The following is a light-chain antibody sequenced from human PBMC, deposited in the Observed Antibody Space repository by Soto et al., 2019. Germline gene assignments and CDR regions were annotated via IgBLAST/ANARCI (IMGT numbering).Light chain of an antibody. CDR3: QKYHDWPIT. CDR2: GTS. CDR1: QGVSTH. Sequence: EIVLTQSPATLSLSPGEGATLSCRASQGVSTHLAWYQQIPGQAPRLLIYGTSTRAAGIPDRFSGRGSGTELTFTISRLQSEDFAVYHCQKYHDWPITCGQGTRLEIK. V-gene: IGKV3-15*01. J-gene: IGKJ5*01.